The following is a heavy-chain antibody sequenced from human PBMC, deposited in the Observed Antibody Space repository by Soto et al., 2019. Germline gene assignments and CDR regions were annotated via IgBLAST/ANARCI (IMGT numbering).Heavy chain of an antibody. CDR3: ARDLTPYYDFGSGNDAFDI. D-gene: IGHD3-3*01. Sequence: PWGSLSLSCPASGFTFSSCIMNWVRQAPGKGLEWVSYISSSSSTIYYADSVQGRFTISRDNAKNSLYLQMNSLRAEDTAVYFCARDLTPYYDFGSGNDAFDIWGQGTMVTVSS. J-gene: IGHJ3*02. CDR1: GFTFSSCI. V-gene: IGHV3-48*01. CDR2: ISSSSSTI.